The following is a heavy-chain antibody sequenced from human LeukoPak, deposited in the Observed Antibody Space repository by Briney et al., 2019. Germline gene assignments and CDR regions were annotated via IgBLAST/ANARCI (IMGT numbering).Heavy chain of an antibody. CDR2: IYYSGST. Sequence: SETLSLTCTVSGGSISSYYWSWLRQPPGKGLEWIGYIYYSGSTNYNPSLKSRVTISVDTSKNQFSLKLSSVTAADTAVYYCARGLAAAGLYYYYYMDVWGKGTTVTASS. J-gene: IGHJ6*03. D-gene: IGHD6-13*01. V-gene: IGHV4-59*01. CDR1: GGSISSYY. CDR3: ARGLAAAGLYYYYYMDV.